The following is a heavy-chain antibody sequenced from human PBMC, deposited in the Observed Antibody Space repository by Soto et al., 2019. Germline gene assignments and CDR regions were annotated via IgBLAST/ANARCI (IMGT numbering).Heavy chain of an antibody. V-gene: IGHV3-23*01. J-gene: IGHJ5*02. CDR1: GFTFSDFA. D-gene: IGHD6-25*01. CDR2: ISPLGDYI. Sequence: VGSLRLSCAASGFTFSDFAFSWVRQAPGKGLEWVSAISPLGDYIYYADSVRGRFTFSRDNSRNTLYLHMNGLRVDDAALYYCARQGNRATAAAANAFISWGQGTLVTVSS. CDR3: ARQGNRATAAAANAFIS.